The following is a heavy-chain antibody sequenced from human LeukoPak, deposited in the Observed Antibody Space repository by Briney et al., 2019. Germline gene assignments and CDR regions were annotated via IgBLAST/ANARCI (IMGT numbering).Heavy chain of an antibody. D-gene: IGHD3-10*01. J-gene: IGHJ4*02. CDR2: ISSSGSTI. CDR1: GFTFSDCY. V-gene: IGHV3-11*04. Sequence: PGGSLRLSCAASGFTFSDCYMSWIRQAPGKGLEWVSYISSSGSTIYYADSVKGRFTISRDDAKNSLYLQMNSLRAEDTAVYYCTRPGSGIASFDYWGQGALVTVSS. CDR3: TRPGSGIASFDY.